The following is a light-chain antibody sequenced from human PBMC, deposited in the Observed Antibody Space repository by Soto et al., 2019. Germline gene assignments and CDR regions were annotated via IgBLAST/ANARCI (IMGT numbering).Light chain of an antibody. CDR2: GAS. V-gene: IGKV3-20*01. CDR3: QQYSSSLFT. CDR1: QFLSSY. Sequence: EVVLTQSPVTLSLSPGERASLSCRASQFLSSYLAWYQQIPGQPPRLLIYGASSRATGIPDRFSGSGSGTDFTLTISRLEPEDFALYYCQQYSSSLFTFGPGTKVDIK. J-gene: IGKJ3*01.